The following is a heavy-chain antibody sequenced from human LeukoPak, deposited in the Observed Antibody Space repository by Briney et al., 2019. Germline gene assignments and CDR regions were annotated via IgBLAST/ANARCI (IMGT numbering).Heavy chain of an antibody. V-gene: IGHV1-46*01. CDR2: INPSGGST. Sequence: ASVKVSCKASGYTFTSYYMHWVRQAPGQGLEWMGIINPSGGSTSYAQKFQGRVTMTRDMSTSTVYMELSSLRSEDTAVYYCARGRPARRAYHWFDPWGQGTLVTVSS. J-gene: IGHJ5*02. CDR3: ARGRPARRAYHWFDP. CDR1: GYTFTSYY. D-gene: IGHD6-6*01.